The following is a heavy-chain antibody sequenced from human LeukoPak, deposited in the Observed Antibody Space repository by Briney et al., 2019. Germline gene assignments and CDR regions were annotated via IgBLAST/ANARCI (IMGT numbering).Heavy chain of an antibody. V-gene: IGHV1-2*02. D-gene: IGHD7-27*01. CDR3: ARELGGNAFDI. CDR1: GYTFTDNH. Sequence: ASVKVSCKASGYTFTDNHMYWIRQAPGQGPECMGWISPNSGGTNYAQKFQGRITMTRDTSLSTAYMELSRLTSDDTAIYFCARELGGNAFDIWGQGTMVTVSP. J-gene: IGHJ3*02. CDR2: ISPNSGGT.